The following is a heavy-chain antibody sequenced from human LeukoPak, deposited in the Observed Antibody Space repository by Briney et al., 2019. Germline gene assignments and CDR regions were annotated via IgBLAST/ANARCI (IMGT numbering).Heavy chain of an antibody. CDR2: ISSRGVYI. J-gene: IGHJ6*03. Sequence: GGSLRLSCAASGFTFSAYTMNWVRQAPGKGLEWVSSISSRGVYIYHADSVKGRFTISRDNAKNSLYLQMHSLSAEDTAVHYCARAGSSSHHYYYYMDVWGKGTTVSVSS. CDR3: ARAGSSSHHYYYYMDV. CDR1: GFTFSAYT. D-gene: IGHD6-6*01. V-gene: IGHV3-21*01.